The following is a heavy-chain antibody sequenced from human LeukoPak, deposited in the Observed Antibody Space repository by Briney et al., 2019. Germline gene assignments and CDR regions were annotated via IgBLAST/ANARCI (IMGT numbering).Heavy chain of an antibody. CDR3: AKSGRAKYYDFWSGSSGLAFDY. J-gene: IGHJ4*02. D-gene: IGHD3-3*01. Sequence: GGSLRLSCAASGFTFTSYAMSWVRQAPGKGLEWVSAISGSGGSTYYADSVKGRFTISRDNSKNTLYLQMNSLRAEDTALYYCAKSGRAKYYDFWSGSSGLAFDYWGQGTLVTVSS. CDR2: ISGSGGST. CDR1: GFTFTSYA. V-gene: IGHV3-23*01.